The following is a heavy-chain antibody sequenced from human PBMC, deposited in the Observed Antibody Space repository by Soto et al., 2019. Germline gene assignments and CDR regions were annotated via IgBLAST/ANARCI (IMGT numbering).Heavy chain of an antibody. D-gene: IGHD6-13*01. J-gene: IGHJ4*02. CDR2: INPSGGST. CDR3: AREGAAAAPFDY. Sequence: ASVKVSCKASGYTFTSYYMHWVRQDPGQGLEWMGIINPSGGSTSYAQKFQGRVTMTRDTSTSTVYMELSSLRSEDTAVYYCAREGAAAAPFDYWGQGTLVTVSS. CDR1: GYTFTSYY. V-gene: IGHV1-46*01.